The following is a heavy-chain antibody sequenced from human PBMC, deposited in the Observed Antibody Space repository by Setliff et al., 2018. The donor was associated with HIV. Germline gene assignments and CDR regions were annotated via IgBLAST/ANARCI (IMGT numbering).Heavy chain of an antibody. CDR2: IYHSEYT. Sequence: PSETLSLTCAVSGGSISSDNWWTWVRQAPGKGLEWIGEIYHSEYTNYNPSLKSRVSMSVDKSKNQFSVKLSSVTAADTAVYYCARDPKYYYKYFQYWGPGTLVTVSS. V-gene: IGHV4-4*02. D-gene: IGHD1-26*01. CDR1: GGSISSDNW. J-gene: IGHJ1*01. CDR3: ARDPKYYYKYFQY.